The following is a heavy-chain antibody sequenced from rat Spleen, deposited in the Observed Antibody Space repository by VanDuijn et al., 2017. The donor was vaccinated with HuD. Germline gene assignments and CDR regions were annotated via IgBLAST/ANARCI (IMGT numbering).Heavy chain of an antibody. V-gene: IGHV5-25*01. D-gene: IGHD1-12*03. CDR1: GFTFSNYY. CDR3: ATDNRREDGYYHVDVMDA. CDR2: ISTGGGNT. Sequence: EVQLVETGGGLVQPGRSLKLSCAASGFTFSNYYMAWVRQAPTKGLEWVASISTGGGNTYYRDSVKGRFTISRDNAKNTLYLQMDSLRSEDTATYYCATDNRREDGYYHVDVMDAWGQGASVTVSS. J-gene: IGHJ4*01.